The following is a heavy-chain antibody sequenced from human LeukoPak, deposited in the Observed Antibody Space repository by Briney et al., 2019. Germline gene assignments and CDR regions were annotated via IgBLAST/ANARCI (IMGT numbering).Heavy chain of an antibody. CDR2: IKEDGGEE. Sequence: GGSLRLSCAASGFNFSDFWMTWVRQIPGKGLQWVANIKEDGGEEYHVDSVKGRFAISRDNTKRSLFLQMNSLRAEDTAVYYCARDRYGAFDYWGQGTLVTVSS. D-gene: IGHD1-1*01. CDR1: GFNFSDFW. V-gene: IGHV3-7*01. CDR3: ARDRYGAFDY. J-gene: IGHJ4*02.